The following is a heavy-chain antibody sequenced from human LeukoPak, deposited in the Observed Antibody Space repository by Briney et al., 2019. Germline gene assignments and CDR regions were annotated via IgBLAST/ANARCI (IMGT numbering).Heavy chain of an antibody. CDR2: IYSGGTT. D-gene: IGHD1-26*01. Sequence: ETLSLTCAVYGGSFSGYYWSWVRQAPGMGLEWVSVIYSGGTTYYADSVKGRFTISRDNSKNTLYLQMNTLRVEDTAVYYCARGRVGPYPGTYYWGQGTLVTVSS. CDR3: ARGRVGPYPGTYY. CDR1: GGSFSGYY. V-gene: IGHV3-66*01. J-gene: IGHJ4*02.